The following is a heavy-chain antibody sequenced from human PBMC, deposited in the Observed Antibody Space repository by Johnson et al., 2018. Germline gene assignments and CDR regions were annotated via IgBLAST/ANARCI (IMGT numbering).Heavy chain of an antibody. CDR1: GFTFSNYW. D-gene: IGHD3-3*01. Sequence: VQLQESGGGLAQPGGSLRLSCAASGFTFSNYWMYWVRQVPGRGLVWVSRINSDGSSTSYADSVKGRFTISRDNAKNTLYLQMKSLRPEDTAVYYCAKERLSFGVVYAFYYGMDVWGLGTTVTVSS. CDR2: INSDGSST. CDR3: AKERLSFGVVYAFYYGMDV. J-gene: IGHJ6*02. V-gene: IGHV3-74*01.